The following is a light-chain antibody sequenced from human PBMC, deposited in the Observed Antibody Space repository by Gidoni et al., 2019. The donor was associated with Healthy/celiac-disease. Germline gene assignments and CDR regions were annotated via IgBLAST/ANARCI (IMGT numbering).Light chain of an antibody. CDR2: QDS. CDR3: QAWDSSTPVV. CDR1: KLGDKY. J-gene: IGLJ2*01. Sequence: SYELTQPHSVSVYPGQTASITCSGDKLGDKYACWYQQKPGQSPVLVIYQDSQRPSGIPERFSGSNSGNTATLTISGTQAMDEADYYCQAWDSSTPVVFGGGTKLTVL. V-gene: IGLV3-1*01.